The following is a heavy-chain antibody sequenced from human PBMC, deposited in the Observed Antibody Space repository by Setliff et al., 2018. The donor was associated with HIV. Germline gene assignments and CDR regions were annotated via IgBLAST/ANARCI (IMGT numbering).Heavy chain of an antibody. D-gene: IGHD5-18*01. CDR2: ISYTGST. J-gene: IGHJ6*03. Sequence: SETLSLTCSVSGASLTSGSYFWNWLRLPAGKGLEWIGSISYTGSTYYNPSLKSRVTISLDMSENQFSLKLSSVTAAATAVYYCARDRNSPDYYYYYMDVWGKGTTVTVCS. V-gene: IGHV4-39*07. CDR3: ARDRNSPDYYYYYMDV. CDR1: GASLTSGSYF.